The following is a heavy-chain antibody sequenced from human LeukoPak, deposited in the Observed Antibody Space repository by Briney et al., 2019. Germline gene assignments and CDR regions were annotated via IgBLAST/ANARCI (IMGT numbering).Heavy chain of an antibody. CDR2: ISADGGTT. V-gene: IGHV3-64*02. J-gene: IGHJ4*02. Sequence: PGGSLRLSCAASGLSFRGYGMHWVRQAPGKGLEYVSAISADGGTTYYADSVKDRFIISTDNSKNTLYLQMGSLRNEDMAVYYCARGRGGPPFDYWGQGALVTVSS. CDR3: ARGRGGPPFDY. CDR1: GLSFRGYG.